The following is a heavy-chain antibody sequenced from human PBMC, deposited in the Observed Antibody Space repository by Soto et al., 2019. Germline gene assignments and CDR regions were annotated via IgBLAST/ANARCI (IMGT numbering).Heavy chain of an antibody. CDR2: IYYSGST. Sequence: TSETLSLTCTVSGGSISSYYWSWIRQPPGKGLEWIGYIYYSGSTNYNPSLKSRVTISVDTSKNQFSLKLSSVTAADTAVYYCARLRPYDFSRFDPWGQGTLVTVSS. CDR3: ARLRPYDFSRFDP. J-gene: IGHJ5*02. V-gene: IGHV4-59*08. CDR1: GGSISSYY. D-gene: IGHD3-3*01.